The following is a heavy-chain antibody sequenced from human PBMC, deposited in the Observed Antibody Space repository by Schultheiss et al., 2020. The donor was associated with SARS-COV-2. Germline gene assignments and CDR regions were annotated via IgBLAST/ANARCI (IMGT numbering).Heavy chain of an antibody. V-gene: IGHV1-58*02. CDR1: GFTFTSSA. J-gene: IGHJ4*02. D-gene: IGHD1-26*01. CDR3: ARNVGATRIMDY. Sequence: SVKVSCKASGFTFTSSAMQWVRQARGQRLEWIGWIVVGSGNTNYAQKLQGRVTMTTDTSTSTAYMELRSLRSDDTAVYYCARNVGATRIMDYWGQGTLVTVSS. CDR2: IVVGSGNT.